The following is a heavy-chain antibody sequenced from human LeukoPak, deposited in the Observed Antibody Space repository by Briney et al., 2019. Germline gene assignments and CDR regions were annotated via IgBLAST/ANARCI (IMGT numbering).Heavy chain of an antibody. CDR1: GFSFSDYD. D-gene: IGHD6-6*01. V-gene: IGHV3-13*01. Sequence: GGSLRLSCVASGFSFSDYDMYWVRQAAGRGLEWVSALGTNGDAYYLGSVRGRFTISRENVKNSLYLQMNSLGVEDTAVYYCAREWRGIASHYHGMDVWGQGTKVNGSS. CDR2: LGTNGDA. CDR3: AREWRGIASHYHGMDV. J-gene: IGHJ6*02.